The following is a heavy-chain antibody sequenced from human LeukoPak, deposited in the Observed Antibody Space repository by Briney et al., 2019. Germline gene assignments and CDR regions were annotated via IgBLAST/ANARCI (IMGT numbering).Heavy chain of an antibody. V-gene: IGHV3-20*04. D-gene: IGHD3-10*01. CDR3: ARDSQRITMVRGVTTQPFDP. CDR1: GFTFDDYG. J-gene: IGHJ5*02. CDR2: INWNGGST. Sequence: GGSLRLSCAASGFTFDDYGMSWVRQAPGKGLEWVSGINWNGGSTGYADSVKGRFTISRDNAKNSLYLQMNSLRAEDTALYYCARDSQRITMVRGVTTQPFDPWGQGTLVTVSS.